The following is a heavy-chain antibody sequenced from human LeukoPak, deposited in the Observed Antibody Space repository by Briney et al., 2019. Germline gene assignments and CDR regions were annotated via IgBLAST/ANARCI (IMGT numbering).Heavy chain of an antibody. CDR2: IYYSGST. CDR1: GGSISSSSYY. CDR3: ARHSSGWYEFDY. V-gene: IGHV4-39*01. Sequence: SETLSLTCTVSGGSISSSSYYWGWLRQPPGQGLEWIGSIYYSGSTYYNPSLKSRVTISVDTSKNQFSLKLSSVTAADTAVYYCARHSSGWYEFDYWGQGTLVTVSS. D-gene: IGHD6-19*01. J-gene: IGHJ4*02.